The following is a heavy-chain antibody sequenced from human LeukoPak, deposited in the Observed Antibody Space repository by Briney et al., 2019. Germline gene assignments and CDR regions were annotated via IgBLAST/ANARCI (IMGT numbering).Heavy chain of an antibody. J-gene: IGHJ3*02. Sequence: GGFLRLSCAASGFTFSSYGMSWVRQAPGKGLEWVSAISGSGGSTYYADSVKGRFTISRDNSKNTLYLQMNSLRAEDTAVYYCAKVRVRLPGAFDIWGQGTMVTVSS. CDR2: ISGSGGST. D-gene: IGHD3-10*01. V-gene: IGHV3-23*01. CDR3: AKVRVRLPGAFDI. CDR1: GFTFSSYG.